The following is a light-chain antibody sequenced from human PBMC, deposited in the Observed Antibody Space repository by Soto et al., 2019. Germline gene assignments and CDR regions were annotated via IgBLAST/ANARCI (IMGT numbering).Light chain of an antibody. Sequence: EIVLTQSPGTLSLSPGERATLSCRASQSVSSSYVAWYQQKPGQAPRRLIYGASSRATGIPDRFSGSGSWTDFTLTISSLEPEDFAAYYCQQYGSSPRYTFGQGSKLEIK. CDR3: QQYGSSPRYT. CDR2: GAS. CDR1: QSVSSSY. J-gene: IGKJ2*01. V-gene: IGKV3-20*01.